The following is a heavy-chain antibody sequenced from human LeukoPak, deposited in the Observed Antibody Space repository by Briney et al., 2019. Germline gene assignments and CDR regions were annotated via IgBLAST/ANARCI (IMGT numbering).Heavy chain of an antibody. D-gene: IGHD6-13*01. Sequence: SQTLSLTCDISGDSVSSNTAAWNWLRQSPSRGLEWLGRTYYRSKWYNDYAVSVKSRITISPDTSKNQFSLQLDSVTPEDTAVYYCARVSDDRSSWSESTYYYYHYGMDVWGQGTSVTVSS. CDR2: TYYRSKWYN. J-gene: IGHJ6*02. CDR3: ARVSDDRSSWSESTYYYYHYGMDV. CDR1: GDSVSSNTAA. V-gene: IGHV6-1*01.